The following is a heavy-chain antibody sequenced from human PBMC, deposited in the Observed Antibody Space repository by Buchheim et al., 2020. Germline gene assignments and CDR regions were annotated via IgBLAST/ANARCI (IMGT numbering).Heavy chain of an antibody. D-gene: IGHD6-13*01. J-gene: IGHJ6*03. CDR1: GGSISSSSYY. CDR2: IYYSGST. CDR3: ARVHSSWAYYYYMDV. Sequence: QLQLQESGPGLVKPSETLSLTCTVSGGSISSSSYYWGWIRQPPGKGLEWIGSIYYSGSTYYNPSLKSRVTISVDTSKNQFSLKLSSVTAADTAVYYCARVHSSWAYYYYMDVWGKGTT. V-gene: IGHV4-39*01.